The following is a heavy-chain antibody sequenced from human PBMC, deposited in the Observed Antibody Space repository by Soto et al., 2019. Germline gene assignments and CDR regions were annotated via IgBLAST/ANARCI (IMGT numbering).Heavy chain of an antibody. D-gene: IGHD4-4*01. J-gene: IGHJ4*02. CDR3: ARGPPTETTLGYMNY. CDR1: GFIFSSYS. V-gene: IGHV3-21*01. CDR2: MSTSSSYI. Sequence: GGSLRLSCAASGFIFSSYSMTWVRQAPGKGLEWVSSMSTSSSYIYYADSVKGRFTISRDNAKNSLYLQMSSLRAEDTAVYYCARGPPTETTLGYMNYWGQGTLVTVSS.